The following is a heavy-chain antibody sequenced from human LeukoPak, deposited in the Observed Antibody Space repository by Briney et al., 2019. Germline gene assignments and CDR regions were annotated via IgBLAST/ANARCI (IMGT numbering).Heavy chain of an antibody. V-gene: IGHV4-61*02. CDR3: ARDPFVRGVWLELPN. CDR1: GGSISSGSYY. Sequence: SETLSLTCTVSGGSISSGSYYWSWIRQPAGKGLEWIGRIYTSGSTNYNPPLKSRVTISVDTSKNQFSLKLSSVTAADTAVYYCARDPFVRGVWLELPNWGQGTLVTVSS. D-gene: IGHD3-10*02. CDR2: IYTSGST. J-gene: IGHJ4*02.